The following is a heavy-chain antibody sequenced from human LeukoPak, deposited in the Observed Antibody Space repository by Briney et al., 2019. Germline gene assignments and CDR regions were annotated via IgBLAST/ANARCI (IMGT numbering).Heavy chain of an antibody. CDR3: AKDAMDYYDSFTWVCDP. Sequence: GGSLRLSCAAYGFTFSSYAMSWVRQAPGKGLEWVSAISGSGGSTYYADSVKGRFTSYRDNSKNTLYLQRNSLRAEDTAVYYCAKDAMDYYDSFTWVCDPWGQGTLVTVSS. CDR1: GFTFSSYA. CDR2: ISGSGGST. J-gene: IGHJ5*02. V-gene: IGHV3-23*01. D-gene: IGHD3-22*01.